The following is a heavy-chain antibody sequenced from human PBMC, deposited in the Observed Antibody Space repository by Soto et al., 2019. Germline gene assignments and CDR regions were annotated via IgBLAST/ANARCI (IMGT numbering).Heavy chain of an antibody. V-gene: IGHV3-23*01. D-gene: IGHD5-12*01. CDR1: EGNFVNYA. CDR2: ISESGGRT. J-gene: IGHJ4*02. CDR3: TLGGYSGDDFDYFDY. Sequence: SLRLSYTAAEGNFVNYASSWVRQAPGRWLEWVSAISESGGRTYNADSVKGRFTISRDNSKNTLYLLMNSLRAEDTALYYCTLGGYSGDDFDYFDYWGEGLPVTVSS.